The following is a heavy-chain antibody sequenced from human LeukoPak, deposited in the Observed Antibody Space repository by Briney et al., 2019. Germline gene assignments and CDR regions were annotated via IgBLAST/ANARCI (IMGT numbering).Heavy chain of an antibody. Sequence: GGSLRLSCAASGFTFSSYAMSWVRQAPGKGLEWVSAISGSGGSTYYADSVKGRFTISRDNSKNTLYLQTNSLRAEDTAVYYCAKGRQNYYYYYMDVWGKGTTVTVSS. CDR3: AKGRQNYYYYYMDV. J-gene: IGHJ6*03. CDR1: GFTFSSYA. V-gene: IGHV3-23*01. CDR2: ISGSGGST.